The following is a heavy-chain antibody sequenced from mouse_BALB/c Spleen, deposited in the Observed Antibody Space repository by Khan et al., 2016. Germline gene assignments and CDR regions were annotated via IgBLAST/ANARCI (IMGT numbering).Heavy chain of an antibody. Sequence: QVQLKESGPGLVQPSQSLSITCTVFGFSLISYGVHWVRQSPGKGLEWLGVIWSGGRTDYNAAFISRLSISKDNSKSQVFFKMNSLQADDSGIYYYARDDFYFDYWGHGTTLTVSS. D-gene: IGHD2-13*01. V-gene: IGHV2-4-1*01. CDR2: IWSGGRT. J-gene: IGHJ2*01. CDR1: GFSLISYG. CDR3: ARDDFYFDY.